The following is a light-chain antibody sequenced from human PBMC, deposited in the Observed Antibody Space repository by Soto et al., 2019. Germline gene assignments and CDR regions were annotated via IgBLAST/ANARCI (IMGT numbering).Light chain of an antibody. CDR3: CSFAGDKIFGV. CDR2: EVT. CDR1: SSDVGSYNL. J-gene: IGLJ3*02. V-gene: IGLV2-23*02. Sequence: QSVLTQPASVSGSPGQSITISCTGTSSDVGSYNLVSWYQQHPNKAPKLIIYEVTERPSGISNRFSGSKSGNTASLTISGLQAEDEADYYCCSFAGDKIFGVFGGGTKVTVL.